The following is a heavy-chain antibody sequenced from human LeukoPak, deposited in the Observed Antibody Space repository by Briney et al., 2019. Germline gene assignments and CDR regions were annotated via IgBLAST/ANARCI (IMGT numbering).Heavy chain of an antibody. J-gene: IGHJ4*02. CDR1: GYTFSGYG. V-gene: IGHV1-18*01. D-gene: IGHD1-26*01. Sequence: ASVKVSCKTSGYTFSGYGISWVRQAPGQGLEWMGWITGNNGNTNYAPSLQGRGTMTTDTSTNTDYMELTSLKSDDTAVYYCARDQRNSGSYRFEYWGQGTLVTVSS. CDR2: ITGNNGNT. CDR3: ARDQRNSGSYRFEY.